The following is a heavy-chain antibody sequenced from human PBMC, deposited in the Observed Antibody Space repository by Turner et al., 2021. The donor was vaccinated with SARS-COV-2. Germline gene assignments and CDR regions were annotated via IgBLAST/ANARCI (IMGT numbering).Heavy chain of an antibody. CDR2: ISYDGSNK. V-gene: IGHV3-30-3*01. J-gene: IGHJ4*02. CDR3: ARGHSGNYYYFDY. CDR1: GFPFTSYA. Sequence: QVQLVESGGGVVQPGRSLRLSCAASGFPFTSYAIHWVRQAPGKGLEWVALISYDGSNKYYADSVKGRFTISRDNSKNTLFLQMNSLRTEDTAVYYCARGHSGNYYYFDYWGQGTLVTVSS. D-gene: IGHD1-26*01.